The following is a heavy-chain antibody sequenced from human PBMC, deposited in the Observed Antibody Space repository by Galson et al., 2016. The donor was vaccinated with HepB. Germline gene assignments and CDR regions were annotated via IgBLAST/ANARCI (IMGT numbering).Heavy chain of an antibody. CDR2: STYGESDE. V-gene: IGHV3-30*18. D-gene: IGHD6-19*01. Sequence: SLRLSCAASGSSFSNCGMHWVRQAPGKGLEWVGVSTYGESDEHYADSVKGRFTISRDNSKKMLYLQMDSLRVDDTAVYYCVKEESSGYYRTGDYWGQGTLVTVFS. J-gene: IGHJ4*02. CDR1: GSSFSNCG. CDR3: VKEESSGYYRTGDY.